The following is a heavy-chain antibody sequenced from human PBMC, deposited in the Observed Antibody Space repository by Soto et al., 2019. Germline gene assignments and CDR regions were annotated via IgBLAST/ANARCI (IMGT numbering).Heavy chain of an antibody. CDR1: GYTFTSYA. CDR2: IIPIFGTA. D-gene: IGHD6-19*01. CDR3: ATAVAGYYYGMDV. J-gene: IGHJ6*02. V-gene: IGHV1-69*13. Sequence: GASVKVSCKASGYTFTSYAISWVRQAPGQGLEWMGEIIPIFGTANYAQKFQGRVTITADESTSTAYMELSSLRSEDTAVYYCATAVAGYYYGMDVWGQGTTVTVSS.